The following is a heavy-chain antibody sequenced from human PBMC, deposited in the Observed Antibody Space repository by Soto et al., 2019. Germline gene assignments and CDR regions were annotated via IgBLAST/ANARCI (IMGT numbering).Heavy chain of an antibody. CDR2: ISGSGGST. V-gene: IGHV3-23*01. Sequence: LRLSCAASGFTFSSYAMSWVRQAPGKGLEWVSAISGSGGSTYYADSVKGRFTISRDNSKNTLYLQMNSLRAEDTAVYYCAKQRSIAAAGTLDYWGQGTLVTVSS. D-gene: IGHD6-13*01. CDR3: AKQRSIAAAGTLDY. J-gene: IGHJ4*02. CDR1: GFTFSSYA.